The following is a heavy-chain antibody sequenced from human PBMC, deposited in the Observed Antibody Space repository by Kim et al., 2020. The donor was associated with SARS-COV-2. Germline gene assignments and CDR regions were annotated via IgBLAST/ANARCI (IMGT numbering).Heavy chain of an antibody. Sequence: SETLSLTCTVAGGSISDYYGNWIRQPPGEGLEWIAYIYHSGNSNYNHSLKSRVTISLDTSKNQFSLKLRSVTAADTAVYYCAGYRNSWRYGMDVWGQGTTVTVSS. CDR1: GGSISDYY. D-gene: IGHD6-13*01. V-gene: IGHV4-59*01. CDR2: IYHSGNS. CDR3: AGYRNSWRYGMDV. J-gene: IGHJ6*02.